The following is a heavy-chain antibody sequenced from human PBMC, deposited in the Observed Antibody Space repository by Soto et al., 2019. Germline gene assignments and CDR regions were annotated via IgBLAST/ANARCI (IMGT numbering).Heavy chain of an antibody. J-gene: IGHJ3*02. D-gene: IGHD2-15*01. CDR1: RFTFSSYA. Sequence: PGGSLRLSCAASRFTFSSYAMSWVRQATGKGLEWVSAISGRGGSTYYAYSVKGRFTISRDNSRNSMYRQMNSRRAEYTAVYYCGKVGLVVAATCHAFEIWEKERMFT. CDR2: ISGRGGST. CDR3: GKVGLVVAATCHAFEI. V-gene: IGHV3-23*01.